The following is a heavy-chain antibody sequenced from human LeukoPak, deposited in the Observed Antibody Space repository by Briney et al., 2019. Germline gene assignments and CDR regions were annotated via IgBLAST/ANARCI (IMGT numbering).Heavy chain of an antibody. V-gene: IGHV4-34*01. J-gene: IGHJ6*02. CDR3: ARYYGGNFYYYYGMDV. CDR2: INHSGST. D-gene: IGHD4-23*01. Sequence: ASETLSLTCAVYGGSFSGYYWSWIRQPPGKGMEWIGEINHSGSTNYNPSLKSRVTISVDTSKNQFSLKLSSVTAADTAVYYCARYYGGNFYYYYGMDVWGQGTTVTVSS. CDR1: GGSFSGYY.